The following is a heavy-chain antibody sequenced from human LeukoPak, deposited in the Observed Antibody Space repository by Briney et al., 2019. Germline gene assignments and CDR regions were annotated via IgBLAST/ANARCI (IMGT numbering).Heavy chain of an antibody. D-gene: IGHD3-22*01. CDR1: GYTFTGYY. Sequence: GVSVKVSCKASGYTFTGYYMHRVRQAPGQGLEWMGWINPNSGGTNYAQKFQGRVTMTRDTSISTAYMELSRLRSDDTAVYYCARDATPDSSGYYYDPSWYFDLWGRGTLVTVSS. CDR2: INPNSGGT. J-gene: IGHJ2*01. CDR3: ARDATPDSSGYYYDPSWYFDL. V-gene: IGHV1-2*02.